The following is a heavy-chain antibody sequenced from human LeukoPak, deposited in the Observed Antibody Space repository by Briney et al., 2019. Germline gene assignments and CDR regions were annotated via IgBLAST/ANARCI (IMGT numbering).Heavy chain of an antibody. V-gene: IGHV3-7*01. J-gene: IGHJ4*02. CDR3: ARWEIRGTAHQLDY. D-gene: IGHD1-7*01. Sequence: GGSLRLSCAASGFTLSSHWMTWVRQAPGKGLEWVANINQDGSAKYYVDSVRGRFTISRGNAKNSMHLQMNSLRAEDTAVYYCARWEIRGTAHQLDYWGQGTLVTVSS. CDR2: INQDGSAK. CDR1: GFTLSSHW.